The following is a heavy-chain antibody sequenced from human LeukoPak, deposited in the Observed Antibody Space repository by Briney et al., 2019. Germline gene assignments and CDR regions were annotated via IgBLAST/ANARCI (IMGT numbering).Heavy chain of an antibody. J-gene: IGHJ4*02. V-gene: IGHV5-51*01. Sequence: PGESLKISCKGSGYSLTNYWIGWVRRMPGKGLECVGILSPGDSGATYSPSFQGQVTISADKSISTAYLQWSSLKASDTAMYYCARRAKGDGYNYYYWGQGTLVTVSS. CDR2: LSPGDSGA. CDR1: GYSLTNYW. D-gene: IGHD5-24*01. CDR3: ARRAKGDGYNYYY.